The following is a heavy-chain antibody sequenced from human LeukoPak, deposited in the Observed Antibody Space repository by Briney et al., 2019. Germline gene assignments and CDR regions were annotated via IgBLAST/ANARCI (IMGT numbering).Heavy chain of an antibody. V-gene: IGHV4-61*01. CDR1: GGSVSSGSYY. D-gene: IGHD2-2*01. CDR3: ARDFTGYCGGTGCRALDY. J-gene: IGHJ4*02. Sequence: SKTLSLTCTVSGGSVSSGSYYWSWIRQPPGKGLEWIGYIYYSGSTNDNPSLKSRVTISVDTSENQFSLKLSSVTAADTAVYYCARDFTGYCGGTGCRALDYWGQGTLVTVSS. CDR2: IYYSGST.